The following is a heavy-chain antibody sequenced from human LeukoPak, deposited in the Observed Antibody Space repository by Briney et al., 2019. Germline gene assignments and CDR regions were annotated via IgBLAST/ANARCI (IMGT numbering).Heavy chain of an antibody. D-gene: IGHD3-10*01. J-gene: IGHJ6*02. CDR3: AREFRVSPSGYYYGMDV. Sequence: ASVKVSCKASGYTFTSYDINWVRQATGQGLEWMGWMNPNSGNTGYAQKFQGRVTMTRNTSISTAYMELSSLRSEDTAVYYCAREFRVSPSGYYYGMDVWGQGTTVTVSS. CDR2: MNPNSGNT. CDR1: GYTFTSYD. V-gene: IGHV1-8*01.